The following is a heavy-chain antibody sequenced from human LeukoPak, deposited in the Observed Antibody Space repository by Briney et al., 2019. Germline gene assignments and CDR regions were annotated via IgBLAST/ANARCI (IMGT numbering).Heavy chain of an antibody. Sequence: GGSLRLSCAASGFSFSSYSMNWVRQAPGKGLEWVSSISSSSFYIYYADSVKGRCSISRDNAKSSLYLQMNSLRAEDTAVYYCAREIGGSSSPGDDAFDIWGQGTMVTVSS. J-gene: IGHJ3*02. CDR1: GFSFSSYS. CDR2: ISSSSFYI. D-gene: IGHD6-13*01. V-gene: IGHV3-21*01. CDR3: AREIGGSSSPGDDAFDI.